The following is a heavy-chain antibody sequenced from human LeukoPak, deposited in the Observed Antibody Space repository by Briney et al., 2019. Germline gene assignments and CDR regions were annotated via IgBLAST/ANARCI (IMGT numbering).Heavy chain of an antibody. J-gene: IGHJ6*02. D-gene: IGHD3-3*01. CDR2: IYYSGST. CDR1: GGSISSSSYY. Sequence: KPSETLSLTCTVSGGSISSSSYYWGWIRQPPGKGLEWIGSIYYSGSTNYNPSLKSRVTISVDTSKNQFSLKLSSVTAADTAVYYCARHLLFSDTIFGVVIIPEIDGMDVWGQGTTVTVSS. V-gene: IGHV4-39*01. CDR3: ARHLLFSDTIFGVVIIPEIDGMDV.